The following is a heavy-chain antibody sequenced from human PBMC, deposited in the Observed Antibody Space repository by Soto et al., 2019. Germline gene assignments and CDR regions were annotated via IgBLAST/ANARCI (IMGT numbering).Heavy chain of an antibody. CDR2: ISGSGGST. CDR3: AKRKFLEWLSPNYYYYGMDV. V-gene: IGHV3-23*01. D-gene: IGHD3-3*01. J-gene: IGHJ6*02. Sequence: GGSLRLSCAASGFTFSSYAMSWVRQAPGKGLEWVSAISGSGGSTYYADSVKGRFTISRDNSKNTLYLQMNSLRAEDTAVYYCAKRKFLEWLSPNYYYYGMDVWGQGTTVTVSS. CDR1: GFTFSSYA.